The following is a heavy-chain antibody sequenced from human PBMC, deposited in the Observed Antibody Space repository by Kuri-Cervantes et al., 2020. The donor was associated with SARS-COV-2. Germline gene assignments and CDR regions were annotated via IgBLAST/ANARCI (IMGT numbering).Heavy chain of an antibody. J-gene: IGHJ6*03. D-gene: IGHD3-16*02. Sequence: GGSLRLSCAASGFTFSSYSMNWVRQAPGKGLEWVSYISSSSSTIYYADSVKGRFTISRDNAKNSLYLQMNSLRAEDTAVYYCARDGMITFGGVIVRDYMDVWGKGTTVTVSS. CDR3: ARDGMITFGGVIVRDYMDV. V-gene: IGHV3-48*04. CDR1: GFTFSSYS. CDR2: ISSSSSTI.